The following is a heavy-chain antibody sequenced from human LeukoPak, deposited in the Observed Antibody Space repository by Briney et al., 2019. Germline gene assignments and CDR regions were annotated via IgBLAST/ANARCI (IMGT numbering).Heavy chain of an antibody. V-gene: IGHV3-23*01. Sequence: EPGGPLRLSCTASGFIFRNFGMSWIRQAPGKGLEWVSHMSDVVAHTWYADSVKGRFIISRDNSNNRVFLQMNSLRPEDTALYYCAKDNYGGVYASWGQGTLVTVSS. CDR1: GFIFRNFG. J-gene: IGHJ5*02. CDR2: MSDVVAHT. CDR3: AKDNYGGVYAS. D-gene: IGHD3-16*01.